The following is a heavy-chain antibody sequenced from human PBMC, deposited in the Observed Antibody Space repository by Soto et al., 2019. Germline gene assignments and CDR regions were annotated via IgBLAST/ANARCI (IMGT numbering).Heavy chain of an antibody. CDR3: ARSDGYNFNWLDS. J-gene: IGHJ5*01. Sequence: QVQLVQSGAEVKTPGASVKVSCKASGYTFATYDLNWVLQAPGQGLEWMGWMNRNSGNTGYAQKFKGRLTMTRDTALSVAHMELSSLRNEDTAVYYCARSDGYNFNWLDSWGQGTLVTVSA. CDR2: MNRNSGNT. CDR1: GYTFATYD. V-gene: IGHV1-8*01. D-gene: IGHD2-21*01.